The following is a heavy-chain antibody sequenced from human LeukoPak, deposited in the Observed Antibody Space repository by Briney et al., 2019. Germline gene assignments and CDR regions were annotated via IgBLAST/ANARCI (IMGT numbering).Heavy chain of an antibody. CDR2: INYSGST. CDR1: GGSISSGGNY. J-gene: IGHJ4*02. CDR3: ARRGYDILTGYYYIDY. V-gene: IGHV4-31*03. Sequence: SETLSLTCTVSGGSISSGGNYWSWIRQNPGKGLEWIGYINYSGSTYYNPSLKSRVTISVDTSKNQFSLKLSSVTAADTAVYYCARRGYDILTGYYYIDYWGQGTLVTVSS. D-gene: IGHD3-9*01.